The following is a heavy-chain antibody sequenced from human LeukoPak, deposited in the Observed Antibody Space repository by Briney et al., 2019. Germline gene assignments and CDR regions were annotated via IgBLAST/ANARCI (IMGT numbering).Heavy chain of an antibody. CDR2: INTNTGNP. J-gene: IGHJ4*02. Sequence: ASVKVSCKASGYTFTGYYMHWVRQAPGQGLEWMGWINTNTGNPTYAQGFTGRFVFSLDTSVSTAYLQISSLKAEDTAVYYCARDEGYDFWSGYSDGFDYWGQGTLVTVSS. V-gene: IGHV7-4-1*02. CDR1: GYTFTGYY. CDR3: ARDEGYDFWSGYSDGFDY. D-gene: IGHD3-3*01.